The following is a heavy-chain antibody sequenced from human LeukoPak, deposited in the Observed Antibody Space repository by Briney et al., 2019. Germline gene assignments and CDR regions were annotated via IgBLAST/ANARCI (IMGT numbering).Heavy chain of an antibody. CDR1: GGSISSGSYY. Sequence: SQTQSLTCTVSGGSISSGSYYWSWIRQPAGKGLEWIGRIYTSGSTNYNPSLKSRVTISVDTSKNQFSLKLSSVTAADTAVYYCARMPYSYGPREYWGQGTLVTVSS. J-gene: IGHJ4*02. V-gene: IGHV4-61*02. D-gene: IGHD5-18*01. CDR3: ARMPYSYGPREY. CDR2: IYTSGST.